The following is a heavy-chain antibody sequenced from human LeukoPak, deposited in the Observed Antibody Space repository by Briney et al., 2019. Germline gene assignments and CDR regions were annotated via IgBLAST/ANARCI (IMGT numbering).Heavy chain of an antibody. CDR1: GGSVSSGSYS. CDR3: ARESEIQSLDY. V-gene: IGHV4-61*01. CDR2: IYYSGTT. Sequence: SETLSLTCTVSGGSVSSGSYSWSWIRQPPGKGLERIGYIYYSGTTNYNPSLKSRVTISVDTSKNQFSLKLSSVTAADTAVYYCARESEIQSLDYWGQGTRVTVSS. D-gene: IGHD4-11*01. J-gene: IGHJ4*02.